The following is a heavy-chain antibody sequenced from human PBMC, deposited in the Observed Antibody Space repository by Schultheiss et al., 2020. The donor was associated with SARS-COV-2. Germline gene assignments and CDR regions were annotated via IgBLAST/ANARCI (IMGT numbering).Heavy chain of an antibody. V-gene: IGHV3-23*01. CDR3: ARDLPPHDY. CDR2: IGETLDRT. CDR1: GFTFRSYA. J-gene: IGHJ4*02. Sequence: SCAASGFTFRSYAMSWVRLAPGKGLEWVSGIGETLDRTYYADSVKGRFTISRDNSKNTLYLQMNSLRPEDTAIYYCARDLPPHDYWGQGTLVTVSS.